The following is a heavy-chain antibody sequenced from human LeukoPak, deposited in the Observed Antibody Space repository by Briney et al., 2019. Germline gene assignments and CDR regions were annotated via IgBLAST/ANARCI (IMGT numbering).Heavy chain of an antibody. Sequence: ASVKVSCKASGYTLTSYYIHWVRQAPGQGLEWMGIIDPSGVTTNYAQNFQGRVTMTRDTSTSTVYMELSSLRSDDTAVYYCATPNNIDAFDMWGQGTMVTVSS. CDR2: IDPSGVTT. D-gene: IGHD1-14*01. CDR1: GYTLTSYY. CDR3: ATPNNIDAFDM. J-gene: IGHJ3*02. V-gene: IGHV1-46*01.